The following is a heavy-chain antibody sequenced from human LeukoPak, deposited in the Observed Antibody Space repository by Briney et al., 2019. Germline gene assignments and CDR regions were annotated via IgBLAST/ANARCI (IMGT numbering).Heavy chain of an antibody. CDR1: GGSFSGYY. CDR2: INHSGSP. J-gene: IGHJ4*02. V-gene: IGHV4-34*01. D-gene: IGHD3-22*01. CDR3: ARGGSTYYYDSRDYDY. Sequence: SETLSLTCAVYGGSFSGYYWSWIRQPPGKGLEWIGEINHSGSPNYNPSLKSRVTISVDTSKNQFSLKLSSVTAADTAVYYCARGGSTYYYDSRDYDYWGQGTLVTVSS.